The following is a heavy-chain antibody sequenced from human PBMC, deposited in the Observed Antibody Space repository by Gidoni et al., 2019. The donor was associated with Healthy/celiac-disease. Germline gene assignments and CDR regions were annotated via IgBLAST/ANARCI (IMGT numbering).Heavy chain of an antibody. Sequence: EVQLLESGGGLVQPGGSLRLSCAASGFTFSSYAMSWVRQAPGKGLEWVSAISGSGGSTYYADSVKGRFTISRDNSKNTLYLQMNSLRAEDMAVYYCAKDRGYSSSWSNYWGQGTLVTVSS. J-gene: IGHJ4*02. V-gene: IGHV3-23*01. CDR3: AKDRGYSSSWSNY. CDR1: GFTFSSYA. CDR2: ISGSGGST. D-gene: IGHD6-13*01.